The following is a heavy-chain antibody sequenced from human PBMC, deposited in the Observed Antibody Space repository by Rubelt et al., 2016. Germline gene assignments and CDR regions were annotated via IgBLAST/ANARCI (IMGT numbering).Heavy chain of an antibody. Sequence: QVQLQQWGAGLLKPSETLSLTCAVYGGSFSGYYWSWIRQPPGKGLEWIGEINHSGSTNYNPSLKIRVTRSVDTAKNQFSRKRGSVTAADAAVYYCARGIRAILYYGMDVWGQGTTVTVSS. J-gene: IGHJ6*02. CDR1: GGSFSGYY. CDR3: ARGIRAILYYGMDV. D-gene: IGHD3-3*02. V-gene: IGHV4-34*01. CDR2: INHSGST.